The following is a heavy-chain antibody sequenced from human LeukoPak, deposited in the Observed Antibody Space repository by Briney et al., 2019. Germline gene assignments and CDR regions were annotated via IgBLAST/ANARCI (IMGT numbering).Heavy chain of an antibody. Sequence: GGSLRLSCAASGFTFSSYSMCWVRQAPGKGPEWVSGIKESGDITYYADSVKGRFTISRDNAKNSLYLQMNSLRAEDTAVYYCARALMTTGVWGQGTTVTVSS. V-gene: IGHV3-21*01. J-gene: IGHJ6*02. D-gene: IGHD4-17*01. CDR3: ARALMTTGV. CDR1: GFTFSSYS. CDR2: IKESGDIT.